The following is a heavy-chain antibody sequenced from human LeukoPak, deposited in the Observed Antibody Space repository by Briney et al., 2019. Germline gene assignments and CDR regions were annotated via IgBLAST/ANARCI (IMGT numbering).Heavy chain of an antibody. D-gene: IGHD6-13*01. V-gene: IGHV3-33*01. J-gene: IGHJ4*02. CDR2: IWYDGSNK. Sequence: GGSLRLSCAASGFTFSSYGMHWVRQAPGKGLEWVAVIWYDGSNKFYAVSVKGRFTISRDNSKNTLYLQMNSLRAEDTAVYYCARDRAAADLDYWGQGTLVTVSS. CDR1: GFTFSSYG. CDR3: ARDRAAADLDY.